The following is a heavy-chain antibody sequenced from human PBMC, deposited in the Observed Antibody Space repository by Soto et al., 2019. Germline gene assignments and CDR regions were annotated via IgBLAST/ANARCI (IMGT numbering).Heavy chain of an antibody. Sequence: QVQLVQSGAEVKKPGSSVKVSCKASGGTFSSYTISWVRQALGQGLEWMGRIIPILGIANYAQKFQGRVTSTADKSTSTAYMELSCLRSEDTAVYYCARGAYDYWGQGTLVTVSS. CDR3: ARGAYDY. CDR1: GGTFSSYT. CDR2: IIPILGIA. V-gene: IGHV1-69*02. J-gene: IGHJ4*02.